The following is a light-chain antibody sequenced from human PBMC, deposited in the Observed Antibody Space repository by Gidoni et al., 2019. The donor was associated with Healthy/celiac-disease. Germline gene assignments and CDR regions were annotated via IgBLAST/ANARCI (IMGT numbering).Light chain of an antibody. CDR2: RNN. CDR1: SSNIGSNY. J-gene: IGLJ3*02. CDR3: AAWDDSLSGWV. Sequence: QSVLPQPPSASRTPGQRVTISCSGSSSNIGSNYVYCYQQPPGTAPKLLIDRNNQRPSGVPDRFSGSKSGTSASLAISGLRSEDEADYYCAAWDDSLSGWVFGGGTKLTVL. V-gene: IGLV1-47*01.